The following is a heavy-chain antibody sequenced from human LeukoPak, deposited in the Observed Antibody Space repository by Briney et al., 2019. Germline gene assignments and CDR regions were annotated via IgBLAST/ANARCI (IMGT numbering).Heavy chain of an antibody. Sequence: GGSLRLSCAASGFTFSSYGMHWVRQAPGKGLEWVAFIRYDGSNKYYADSVKGRFTISRDNSKNTLYLQMNSLRAEDTAVYYCAKDSAIARYNWFDPWGQGTLVTVSS. J-gene: IGHJ5*02. CDR1: GFTFSSYG. CDR2: IRYDGSNK. CDR3: AKDSAIARYNWFDP. V-gene: IGHV3-30*02. D-gene: IGHD6-13*01.